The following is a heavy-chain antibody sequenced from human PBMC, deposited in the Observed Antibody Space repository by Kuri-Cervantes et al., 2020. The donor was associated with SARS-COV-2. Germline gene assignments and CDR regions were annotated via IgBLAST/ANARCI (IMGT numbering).Heavy chain of an antibody. Sequence: GGSLRLSCAASGFSFSSYAMSWVRQAPGKGLEWVSFISGSGESTYYADSVKGRFTISRDNSKNTLYLQMNSLKVEDTAVYYCARWVSGSFDYWGQGTLVTVSS. CDR1: GFSFSSYA. CDR3: ARWVSGSFDY. J-gene: IGHJ4*02. CDR2: ISGSGEST. V-gene: IGHV3-23*01. D-gene: IGHD6-19*01.